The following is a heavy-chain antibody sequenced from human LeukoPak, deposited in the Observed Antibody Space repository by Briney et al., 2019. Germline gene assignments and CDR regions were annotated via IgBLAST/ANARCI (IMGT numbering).Heavy chain of an antibody. Sequence: SVKVSCKASGGTFSSYAISWVRQAPGQGLEWMGRIIPILGIANYAQKFQGRVTITADKSTSTAYMELSSLRSEDTAVYYCARDGGDCSSTSCYSDYWGQGTLVTVSS. CDR3: ARDGGDCSSTSCYSDY. CDR1: GGTFSSYA. D-gene: IGHD2-2*01. CDR2: IIPILGIA. V-gene: IGHV1-69*04. J-gene: IGHJ4*02.